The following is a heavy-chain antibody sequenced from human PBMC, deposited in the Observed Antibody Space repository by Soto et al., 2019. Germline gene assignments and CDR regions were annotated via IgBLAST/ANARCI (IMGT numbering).Heavy chain of an antibody. D-gene: IGHD3-9*01. CDR1: GFTVSSNY. CDR2: IYSGGST. V-gene: IGHV3-66*01. J-gene: IGHJ4*02. CDR3: ARWHTVLRYLDWSRTGYFDY. Sequence: EVQLVESGGGLVQPGGSLRLSCAASGFTVSSNYMSWVRQAPGKGLERVTVIYSGGSTYYADSVKGRFTISRDNSKKPLYLRMNSLRAEDTAVYYCARWHTVLRYLDWSRTGYFDYWGQGTLVTVS.